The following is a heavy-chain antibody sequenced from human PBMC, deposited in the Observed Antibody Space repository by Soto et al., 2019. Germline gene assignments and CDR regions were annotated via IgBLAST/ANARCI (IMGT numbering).Heavy chain of an antibody. Sequence: QVQLVESGGGVVQPGRSLRLSCAASGFTFSSYAMHWVRQAPGKGLEWVAVISYDGSNKYYADSVKGRFTISRDNSKNTLYLQMNSLRAEDTAVYYWARGSVTPYYDGMDVWGQGTTVTVSS. J-gene: IGHJ6*02. V-gene: IGHV3-30-3*01. D-gene: IGHD4-17*01. CDR1: GFTFSSYA. CDR2: ISYDGSNK. CDR3: ARGSVTPYYDGMDV.